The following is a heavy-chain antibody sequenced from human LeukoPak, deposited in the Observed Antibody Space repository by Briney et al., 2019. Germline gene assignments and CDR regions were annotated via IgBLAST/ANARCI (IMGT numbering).Heavy chain of an antibody. CDR1: GYSISSGYY. Sequence: PSETLSLTCAVSGYSISSGYYWGCIRQPPGKALEWIGSIYHSGSTYYNPSLKSRVAISVDTSKNQFSLKLSSVTAADTAVYYCARADRVATTNYYYYYGMDVWGKGTTVTVSS. V-gene: IGHV4-38-2*01. J-gene: IGHJ6*04. D-gene: IGHD5-12*01. CDR2: IYHSGST. CDR3: ARADRVATTNYYYYYGMDV.